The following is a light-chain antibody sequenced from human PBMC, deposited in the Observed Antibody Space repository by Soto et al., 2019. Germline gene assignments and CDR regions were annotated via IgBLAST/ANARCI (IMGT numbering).Light chain of an antibody. J-gene: IGKJ5*01. CDR3: QQLNSYHPIT. CDR1: QSVSSF. CDR2: DGS. V-gene: IGKV3-11*01. Sequence: EIVLTQSPATLSLSPGERATLSCRASQSVSSFLAWYQQKPGQAPRLLIYDGSNRATGIPARFSGSGSGTDFTLTISSLQPEDLATYYCQQLNSYHPITFGQGTRLEI.